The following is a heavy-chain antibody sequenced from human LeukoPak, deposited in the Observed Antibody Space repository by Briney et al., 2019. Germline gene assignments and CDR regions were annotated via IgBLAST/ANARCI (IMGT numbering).Heavy chain of an antibody. CDR3: AIDPNWGTHS. J-gene: IGHJ4*02. D-gene: IGHD7-27*01. CDR1: GFTFSTYT. V-gene: IGHV3-23*01. Sequence: GRSLRLSCAASGFTFSTYTMYWVRHPPGKRLEWVSIIGSSGGGIHYADSVKGRFTISRDNSKNALYLQMNSLRVEDTAVYYCAIDPNWGTHSWGQGVLVTVSS. CDR2: IGSSGGGI.